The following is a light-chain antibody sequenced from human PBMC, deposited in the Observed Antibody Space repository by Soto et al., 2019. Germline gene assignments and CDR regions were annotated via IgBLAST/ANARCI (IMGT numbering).Light chain of an antibody. CDR1: QNIDSR. J-gene: IGKJ3*01. V-gene: IGKV1-5*01. Sequence: DIQMAQSPSTLSASVGDRVTITCRASQNIDSRLAWHQQKPGKAPKLLVYDASTLERGVTSTFSGSGSGTDFTLTISSLQPEDFATYYCQQYNSFSLFTFGPGTKVETK. CDR3: QQYNSFSLFT. CDR2: DAS.